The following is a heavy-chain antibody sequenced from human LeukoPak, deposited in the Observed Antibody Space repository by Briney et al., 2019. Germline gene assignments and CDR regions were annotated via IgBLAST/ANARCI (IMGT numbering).Heavy chain of an antibody. V-gene: IGHV4-34*01. J-gene: IGHJ4*02. CDR3: ARIPRDVRGVDY. CDR1: GGSFSGYY. CDR2: INHSGST. Sequence: SETLSLTCAVYGGSFSGYYWSWIRQPPGKGLEWIGVINHSGSTNYNPSLKSRVTISVDTSKNQFSLKLSSMTAADTAVYYCARIPRDVRGVDYWGQGTLVTVSS. D-gene: IGHD3-10*02.